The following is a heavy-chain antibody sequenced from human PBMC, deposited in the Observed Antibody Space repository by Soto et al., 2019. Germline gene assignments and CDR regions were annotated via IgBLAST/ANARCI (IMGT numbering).Heavy chain of an antibody. V-gene: IGHV4-31*03. CDR1: GGSISSGGYY. D-gene: IGHD2-15*01. J-gene: IGHJ5*02. CDR3: ARCVVVVAATLSNWFDP. CDR2: IYYSGST. Sequence: QVQLQESGPGLVKPSQTLSLTCTVSGGSISSGGYYWSWIRQHPGKGLEWIGYIYYSGSTYYNPSLKSRVTRSVDTSKNQFALKLSSVTGADTAVYYCARCVVVVAATLSNWFDPWGQGTLVTVSS.